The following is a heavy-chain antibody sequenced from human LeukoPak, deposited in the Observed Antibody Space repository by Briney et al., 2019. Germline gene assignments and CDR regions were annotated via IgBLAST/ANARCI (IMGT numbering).Heavy chain of an antibody. Sequence: GGSLRLSCAASGFTFSSYAMSWVRQAPGKGLEWVSSISSSSSYIYYADSVKGRFTISRDNAKNSLYLQMNSLRAEDTAVYYCARDRYYGSGTPKYWGQGTLVTVSS. V-gene: IGHV3-21*01. D-gene: IGHD3-10*01. CDR2: ISSSSSYI. CDR3: ARDRYYGSGTPKY. CDR1: GFTFSSYA. J-gene: IGHJ4*02.